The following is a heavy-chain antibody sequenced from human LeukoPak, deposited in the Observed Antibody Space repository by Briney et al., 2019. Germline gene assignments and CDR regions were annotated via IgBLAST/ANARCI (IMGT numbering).Heavy chain of an antibody. V-gene: IGHV6-1*01. CDR3: ARSTGPTDY. J-gene: IGHJ4*02. CDR2: TYYRSKWST. CDR1: GDSVSSNSAA. Sequence: SQTLSLTCAISGDSVSSNSAAWNWIRQSPSRGLEWLGRTYYRSKWSTYYAVSVKSRISINRDTSKNQISLQLNSVTPEDTAVYYCARSTGPTDYWGQGTLVTVPS. D-gene: IGHD1-1*01.